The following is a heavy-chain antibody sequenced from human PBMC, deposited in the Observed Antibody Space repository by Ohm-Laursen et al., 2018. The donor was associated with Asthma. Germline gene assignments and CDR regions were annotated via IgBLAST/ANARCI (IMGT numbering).Heavy chain of an antibody. J-gene: IGHJ4*02. V-gene: IGHV3-7*02. D-gene: IGHD6-19*01. CDR3: ATISSGWPYFDY. Sequence: GSLRLSCAASGFTFSSYCMSWVRQAPGKGLEWVANIKQDGSEKYYVDSVKGRFTISRDNAKNSLYLQMNSLRAEDTAVYYCATISSGWPYFDYWGQGTLVTVSS. CDR2: IKQDGSEK. CDR1: GFTFSSYC.